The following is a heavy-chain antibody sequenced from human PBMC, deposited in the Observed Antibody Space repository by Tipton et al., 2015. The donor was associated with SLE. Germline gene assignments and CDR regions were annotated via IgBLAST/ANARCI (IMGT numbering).Heavy chain of an antibody. V-gene: IGHV4-59*08. CDR3: AGAPGLDRDYYYYYYMDV. CDR1: GGSISSYY. CDR2: ISYRGST. Sequence: TLSLTCTVSGGSISSYYWSWIRQPPGKGLEWIGYISYRGSTSYHPSLNSRVTISVDTSKNQFSLKLNSVTATDTAVYYCAGAPGLDRDYYYYYYMDVWGKGTTVTVSS. J-gene: IGHJ6*03. D-gene: IGHD3/OR15-3a*01.